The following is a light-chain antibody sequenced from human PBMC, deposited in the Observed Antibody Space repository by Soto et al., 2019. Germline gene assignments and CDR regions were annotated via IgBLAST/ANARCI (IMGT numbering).Light chain of an antibody. CDR1: QSVSSD. V-gene: IGKV3-15*01. CDR3: QQSRNWPCT. CDR2: GAS. J-gene: IGKJ2*02. Sequence: EILMTQSPATLSVSAGDRVILSCRASQSVSSDLAWYQQKRGQAPRLLIFGASTRATGIPARFSGSGTGSEFTLTISRLQPEDFAVYYCQQSRNWPCTFGQGTKVAIK.